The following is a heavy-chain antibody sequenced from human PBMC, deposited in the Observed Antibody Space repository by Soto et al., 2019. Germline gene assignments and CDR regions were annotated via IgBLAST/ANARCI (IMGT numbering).Heavy chain of an antibody. CDR2: IDAGNGNT. D-gene: IGHD6-13*01. CDR3: TKLRSSSWYVLFDP. V-gene: IGHV1-3*01. Sequence: GASVKVSCKASGYTFTSYAMHWVRQAPGQRLEWMGWIDAGNGNTKYSQKFQGRVTMTEDTSTDTAYMELSSLRSDDTAVYYCTKLRSSSWYVLFDPWGQGTLVTVSS. CDR1: GYTFTSYA. J-gene: IGHJ5*02.